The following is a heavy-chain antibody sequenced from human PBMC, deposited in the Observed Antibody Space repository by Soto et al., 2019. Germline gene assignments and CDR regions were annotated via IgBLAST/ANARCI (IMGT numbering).Heavy chain of an antibody. Sequence: ESGGGVVQPGRSLRLSCAASGFTFSSYGMHWVRQAPGKGLEWVAVISYDGSNKYYADSVKGRFTISRDNSKNTLYLQMNSLRAEDTAVYYCAQVAAAGKYYYYYGMDVWGQGTTVTVSS. CDR1: GFTFSSYG. D-gene: IGHD6-13*01. CDR3: AQVAAAGKYYYYYGMDV. V-gene: IGHV3-30*03. CDR2: ISYDGSNK. J-gene: IGHJ6*02.